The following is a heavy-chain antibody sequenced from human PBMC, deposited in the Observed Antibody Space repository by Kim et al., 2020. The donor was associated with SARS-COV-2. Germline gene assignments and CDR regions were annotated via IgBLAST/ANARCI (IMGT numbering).Heavy chain of an antibody. D-gene: IGHD6-19*01. Sequence: GGSLRLSCAASGFTFSSYGMHWVRQAPGKGQEWVAVIWYDGSNKYYADSVKGRFTISRDNSKNTLYLQMNSLRAEDTAVYYCARWAYSSGWYGNYFDYWGQGTLVTVSS. CDR2: IWYDGSNK. CDR3: ARWAYSSGWYGNYFDY. V-gene: IGHV3-33*01. CDR1: GFTFSSYG. J-gene: IGHJ4*02.